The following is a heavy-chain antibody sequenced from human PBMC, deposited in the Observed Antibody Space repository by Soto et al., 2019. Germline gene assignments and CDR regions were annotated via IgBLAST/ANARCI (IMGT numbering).Heavy chain of an antibody. V-gene: IGHV4-61*08. CDR2: IYYSANI. Sequence: SETLSRTCTGSGGSISSGGYYWGWIRQHPGKGLEWIGYIYYSANINYNPSLKSRVIISLDTSKNQFSLKLTSVTPADTAVYYCARGDSGWDSGDVWGQGTTVTVSS. CDR3: ARGDSGWDSGDV. D-gene: IGHD6-25*01. CDR1: GGSISSGGYY. J-gene: IGHJ6*02.